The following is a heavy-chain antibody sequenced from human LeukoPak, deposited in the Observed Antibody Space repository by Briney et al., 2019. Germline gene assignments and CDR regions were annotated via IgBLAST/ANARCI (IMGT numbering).Heavy chain of an antibody. CDR1: GYTFTSFY. CDR2: INPSGGST. CDR3: ARMTTVTSLDYYYYGMDV. V-gene: IGHV1-46*01. D-gene: IGHD4-17*01. J-gene: IGHJ6*02. Sequence: ASVKVSCKASGYTFTSFYIYWVRQAPGQGLEWMGIINPSGGSTNYAQKFQGRVTITADESTSTAYMELSSLRSEDTAVYYCARMTTVTSLDYYYYGMDVWGQGTTVTVSS.